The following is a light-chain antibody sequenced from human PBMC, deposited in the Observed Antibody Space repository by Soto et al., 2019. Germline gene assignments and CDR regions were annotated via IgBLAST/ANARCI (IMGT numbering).Light chain of an antibody. CDR1: SSDIGYNF. CDR2: DND. Sequence: QSVLAQPPSVSAAPGQKVTISCSVSSSDIGYNFVSWYQHLPGTAPRLHSYDNDKRPPGISDRFSGSKSGTSATLDIAGLQTGDKADYYCGTWDTSLSADVFGPGTKVTVL. J-gene: IGLJ1*01. CDR3: GTWDTSLSADV. V-gene: IGLV1-51*01.